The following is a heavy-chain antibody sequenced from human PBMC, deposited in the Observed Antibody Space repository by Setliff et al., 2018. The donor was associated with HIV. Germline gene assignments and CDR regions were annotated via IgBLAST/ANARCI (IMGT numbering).Heavy chain of an antibody. CDR1: GYTFIDHY. V-gene: IGHV1-69-2*01. CDR2: VDPEDGET. D-gene: IGHD6-6*01. J-gene: IGHJ3*02. Sequence: ASVKVSCKMSGYTFIDHYIHWVQQAPGKGLEWMGRVDPEDGETITAEKFQGRVTMTADRSTDTIYMELSSLRSEDTAVYYCATLVKRFFPTIDAFYIWGQGTMVTVSS. CDR3: ATLVKRFFPTIDAFYI.